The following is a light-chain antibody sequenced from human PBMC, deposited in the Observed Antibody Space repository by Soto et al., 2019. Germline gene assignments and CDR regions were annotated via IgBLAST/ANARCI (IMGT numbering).Light chain of an antibody. CDR1: QSVSSSY. V-gene: IGKV3-20*01. Sequence: EIVLTQSPGTLSLSPGERATLSCRASQSVSSSYLAWYQQKPGQAPRRLISGASSRATCIPDRITGSGFGTDFTLIISRLEPEDFAVNYCQQYGSSPTITFGQGTRLEIK. CDR3: QQYGSSPTIT. CDR2: GAS. J-gene: IGKJ5*01.